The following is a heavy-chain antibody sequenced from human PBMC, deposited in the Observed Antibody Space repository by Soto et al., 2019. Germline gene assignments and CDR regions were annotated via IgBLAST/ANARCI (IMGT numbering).Heavy chain of an antibody. D-gene: IGHD4-17*01. CDR3: ARKTTIDDY. V-gene: IGHV2-5*04. CDR1: GFSLKTSGVG. CDR2: IYWNDDK. J-gene: IGHJ4*02. Sequence: SGPTLVNPTQTLTVTCTFSGFSLKTSGVGVGWVRQPPGKALEWLALIYWNDDKRYSPSLKNRLTITKDTSKNQVVLTMTNVDPVDTGTYYCARKTTIDDYWGQGTLVTVSS.